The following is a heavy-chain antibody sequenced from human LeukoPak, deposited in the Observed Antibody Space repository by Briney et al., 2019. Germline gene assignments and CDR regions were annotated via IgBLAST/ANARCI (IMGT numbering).Heavy chain of an antibody. D-gene: IGHD4-17*01. J-gene: IGHJ6*03. CDR1: GFTVSSNY. CDR2: IYSGGST. CDR3: ARTPQYGDYGYYYMDV. V-gene: IGHV3-66*01. Sequence: GGSLRLSCAASGFTVSSNYMSWVRQAPGKGLEWVSVIYSGGSTYYADSVKGRFTISRDNSKNTLYLQMNSLRAEDTAVYYCARTPQYGDYGYYYMDVWGKGTTVTVSS.